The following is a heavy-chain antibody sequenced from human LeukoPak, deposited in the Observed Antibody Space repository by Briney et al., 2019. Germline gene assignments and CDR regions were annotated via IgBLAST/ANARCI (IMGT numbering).Heavy chain of an antibody. CDR2: FDPEDGET. D-gene: IGHD6-13*01. CDR3: ATLSRAYSSSWYPHDY. V-gene: IGHV1-24*01. CDR1: GYTLTELS. Sequence: ASVKVSCNVSGYTLTELSMHWVRQAPGKGLEWMGGFDPEDGETIYAQKFQGRVTMTEDTSTDTAYMELSSLRSEDTAVYYCATLSRAYSSSWYPHDYWGQGTLVTVSS. J-gene: IGHJ4*02.